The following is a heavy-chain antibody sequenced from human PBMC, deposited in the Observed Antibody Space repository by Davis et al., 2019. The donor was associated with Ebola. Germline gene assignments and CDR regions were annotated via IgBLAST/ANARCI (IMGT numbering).Heavy chain of an antibody. Sequence: PSETLSLTCAASGFTFSSYSMNWVRQAHGKGLEWVSSISSSSSNIYYADSVKGRFTISRDNAKNSLYLQMNSLRAEDTAVYYCARELYYYDSSGYYYVSWFDPWGQGTLVTVSS. CDR1: GFTFSSYS. D-gene: IGHD3-22*01. CDR3: ARELYYYDSSGYYYVSWFDP. CDR2: ISSSSSNI. J-gene: IGHJ5*02. V-gene: IGHV3-48*01.